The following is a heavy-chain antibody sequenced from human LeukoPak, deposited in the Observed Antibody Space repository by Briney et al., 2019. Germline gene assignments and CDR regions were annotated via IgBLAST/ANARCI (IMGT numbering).Heavy chain of an antibody. J-gene: IGHJ4*02. CDR1: GFTFSSYA. CDR3: AKKSRGSGSYYGDY. Sequence: GRSLRLSCAASGFTFSSYAMHWVRQAPGKGLEWVAVISYDGSNKYYADSVKGRFTISRDNSKNTLYLQMNSLRAEDTAVYYCAKKSRGSGSYYGDYWGQGILVTVSS. V-gene: IGHV3-30*04. CDR2: ISYDGSNK. D-gene: IGHD3-10*01.